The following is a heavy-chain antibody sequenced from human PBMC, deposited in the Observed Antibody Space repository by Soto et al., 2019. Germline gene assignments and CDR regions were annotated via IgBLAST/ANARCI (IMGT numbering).Heavy chain of an antibody. CDR1: GFTFSSYG. Sequence: GGSLRLSCAASGFTFSSYGMHWVRQAPGKGLECVSAISCDGSNKYYADSVKGRFTISRDNSKNTLYLQMSSLRAEDTAVYYCVKVKGGYSTSYFDYWGQGTLVTVSS. CDR2: ISCDGSNK. J-gene: IGHJ4*02. CDR3: VKVKGGYSTSYFDY. D-gene: IGHD3-22*01. V-gene: IGHV3-30*18.